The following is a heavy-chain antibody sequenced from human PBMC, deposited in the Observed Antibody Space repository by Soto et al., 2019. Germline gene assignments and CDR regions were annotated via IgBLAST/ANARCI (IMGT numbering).Heavy chain of an antibody. J-gene: IGHJ4*02. CDR1: GFTFSSYA. V-gene: IGHV3-33*08. D-gene: IGHD5-18*01. CDR3: AGGYSYSPGFYFDY. Sequence: GGSLRLSCAASGFTFSSYAMHWVRQAPGKGLEWVAVIWYDGSNQYYADSVKGRFTVSRDNSKNTLYLQMNSLSAEDTAVYYCAGGYSYSPGFYFDYWGQGALVTVSS. CDR2: IWYDGSNQ.